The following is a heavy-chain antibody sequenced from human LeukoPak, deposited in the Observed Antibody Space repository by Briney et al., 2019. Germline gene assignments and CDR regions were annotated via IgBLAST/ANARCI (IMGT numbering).Heavy chain of an antibody. CDR2: ITSNGDST. CDR3: ARRSRYSSGMDV. J-gene: IGHJ6*03. Sequence: GGSLRLSCAASGFTFSLYTMHWVRQAPGKGLEYVSAITSNGDSTYYADSVKGRLTISRDNSKNTLYLQMDSLRVEDMAVYSCARRSRYSSGMDVWGKGTTVTVSS. CDR1: GFTFSLYT. D-gene: IGHD6-19*01. V-gene: IGHV3-64*02.